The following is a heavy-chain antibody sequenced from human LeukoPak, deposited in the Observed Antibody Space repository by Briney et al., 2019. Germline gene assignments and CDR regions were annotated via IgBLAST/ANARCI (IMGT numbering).Heavy chain of an antibody. CDR1: GGSISSSSYY. CDR2: IYYSGST. V-gene: IGHV4-39*01. Sequence: SETLSLTCTVSGGSISSSSYYWGWIRQPPGKGLEWIGYIYYSGSTYYNPSLKSRVTISVDTSKNQFSLKLSSVTAADTAVYYCARRRRYSSFFFDYWGQGTLVTVSS. CDR3: ARRRRYSSFFFDY. D-gene: IGHD6-13*01. J-gene: IGHJ4*02.